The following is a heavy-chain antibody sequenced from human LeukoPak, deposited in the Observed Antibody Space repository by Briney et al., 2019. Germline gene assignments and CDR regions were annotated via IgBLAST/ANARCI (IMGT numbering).Heavy chain of an antibody. CDR2: IYYSGST. V-gene: IGHV4-59*01. CDR3: ARGGAAAMDY. J-gene: IGHJ4*02. D-gene: IGHD6-13*01. Sequence: KPSETLSLTCTVSGGSISSYYWSWIRQPPGKGLEWIGYIYYSGSTNYNPSLKSQVTISVDTSKNQFSLMLSSVTAADTAVYYCARGGAAAMDYWGQGTLVTVSS. CDR1: GGSISSYY.